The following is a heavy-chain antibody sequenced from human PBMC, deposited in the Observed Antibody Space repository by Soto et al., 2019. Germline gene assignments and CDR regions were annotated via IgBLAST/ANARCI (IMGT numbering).Heavy chain of an antibody. J-gene: IGHJ3*02. V-gene: IGHV5-10-1*01. CDR2: IDPSDSYT. CDR3: ATFLAGFHDAFDI. CDR1: GYSFTSYW. D-gene: IGHD3-3*01. Sequence: PGASLKISCKGSGYSFTSYWISWVRQMPGKGLEWMGRIDPSDSYTNYSPSFQGHVTISADKSISTAYLQWSSLKASDTAMYYCATFLAGFHDAFDIWGQGTMVTVSS.